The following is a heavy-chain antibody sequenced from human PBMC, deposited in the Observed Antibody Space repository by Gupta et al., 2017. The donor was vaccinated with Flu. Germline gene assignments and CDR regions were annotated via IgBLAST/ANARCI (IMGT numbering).Heavy chain of an antibody. V-gene: IGHV4-34*01. J-gene: IGHJ2*01. D-gene: IGHD4-23*01. Sequence: QVQLQQWGAGLLKPSETLSLTCAVYGGSFSGYYWSWIRQPPGKGLEWIGEINHSGSTNYNPSLKSRVTISVDTSKNQFSLKLSSVTAADTAVYYCARGLGATTVDYAYWYFDLWGRGTLVTVSS. CDR3: ARGLGATTVDYAYWYFDL. CDR2: INHSGST. CDR1: GGSFSGYY.